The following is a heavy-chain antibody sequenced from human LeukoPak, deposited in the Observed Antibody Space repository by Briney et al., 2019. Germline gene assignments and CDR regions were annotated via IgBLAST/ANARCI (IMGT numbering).Heavy chain of an antibody. CDR3: AKDSLAGYLRGYFDD. CDR2: ISYDGTNK. J-gene: IGHJ4*02. CDR1: GFTFSTYG. Sequence: GGSLRLSCAASGFTFSTYGMHWVRQAPGRGLEWVAVISYDGTNKYYTDSVKGRFTISRDNSKNTLYLQMSSLRPEDTAVFYWAKDSLAGYLRGYFDDWGQGTQVTVSS. D-gene: IGHD3-9*01. V-gene: IGHV3-30*18.